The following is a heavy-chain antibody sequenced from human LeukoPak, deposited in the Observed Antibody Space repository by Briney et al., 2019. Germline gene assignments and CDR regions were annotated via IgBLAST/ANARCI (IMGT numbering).Heavy chain of an antibody. Sequence: SETLSLTCALYGYSISSGYYWGWIRQPPGKGLEWIGSIYHSGSTYYNPSLKSRVTISVDTSKNQFSLKLSSVTAADTAVYYCARHARHAPFDYWGQGTLVTVSS. CDR1: GYSISSGYY. D-gene: IGHD2-2*01. CDR3: ARHARHAPFDY. V-gene: IGHV4-38-2*01. CDR2: IYHSGST. J-gene: IGHJ4*02.